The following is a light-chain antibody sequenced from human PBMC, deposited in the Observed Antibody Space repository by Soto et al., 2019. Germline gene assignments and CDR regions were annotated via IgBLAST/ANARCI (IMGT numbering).Light chain of an antibody. Sequence: QSVLTQPPSASGTPGQRVTISCSGSSSNIGSNYVYWYQQLPGTAPKLLIYRNNPRPSGVPYRFSGSKSGTSASLAISGLRSEDEADYYCAAWDDSLSGHVVFGGGTKLTVL. CDR1: SSNIGSNY. V-gene: IGLV1-47*01. CDR2: RNN. J-gene: IGLJ2*01. CDR3: AAWDDSLSGHVV.